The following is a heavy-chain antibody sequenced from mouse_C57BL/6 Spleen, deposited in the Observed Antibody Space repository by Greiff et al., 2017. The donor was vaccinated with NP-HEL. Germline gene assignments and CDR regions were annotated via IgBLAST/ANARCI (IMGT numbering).Heavy chain of an antibody. D-gene: IGHD3-3*01. J-gene: IGHJ2*01. Sequence: EVQLQQSGPELVKPGASVKISCKASGYTFTDYYMNWVKQSHGKSLEWIGDINPNNGGTSYNQKFKGKATLTVDKSSSTAYMELRSLTSEDSAVYYCAREGFGVDYWGQGTTLTVSS. CDR1: GYTFTDYY. CDR2: INPNNGGT. V-gene: IGHV1-26*01. CDR3: AREGFGVDY.